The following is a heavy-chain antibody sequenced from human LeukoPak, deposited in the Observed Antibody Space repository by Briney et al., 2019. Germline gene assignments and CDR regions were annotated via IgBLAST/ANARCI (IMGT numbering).Heavy chain of an antibody. Sequence: PGGSLRLSCAASGFTFSSYAMHWVRQAPGKGLEWVAVISYDGSNKYYADSVKGRFTISRDNSKNTLYLQMNSLRAEDTAVYYCATLSLDYYDSSGPFDYWGQGTLVTVSS. J-gene: IGHJ4*02. CDR1: GFTFSSYA. D-gene: IGHD3-22*01. CDR3: ATLSLDYYDSSGPFDY. V-gene: IGHV3-30-3*01. CDR2: ISYDGSNK.